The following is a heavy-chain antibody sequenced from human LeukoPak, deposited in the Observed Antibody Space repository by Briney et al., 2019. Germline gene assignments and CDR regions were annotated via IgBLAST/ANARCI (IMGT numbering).Heavy chain of an antibody. D-gene: IGHD1-26*01. Sequence: ASVKVSCKASGYTFTGYYMHWVRQAPGQGLEWMGRINPNSGGTNYAQKFQGRVTMTRDTSISTAYMELSRLRSDDTAVYYCASQGWGSGSYRIDYWGQGTLVTVPS. CDR1: GYTFTGYY. CDR3: ASQGWGSGSYRIDY. V-gene: IGHV1-2*06. J-gene: IGHJ4*02. CDR2: INPNSGGT.